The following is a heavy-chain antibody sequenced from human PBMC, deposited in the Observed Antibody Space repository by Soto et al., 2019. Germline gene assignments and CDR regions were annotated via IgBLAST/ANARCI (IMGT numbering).Heavy chain of an antibody. CDR2: ISAYNGNT. CDR1: GYTFTSYG. D-gene: IGHD1-7*01. V-gene: IGHV1-18*01. CDR3: ARLAGTTVKWFDP. Sequence: GXSLKVSCKASGYTFTSYGISWVRQAPGQGLEWMGWISAYNGNTNYAQKLQGRVTMTTETSTSTAYMELRSLRSDDAAVYYCARLAGTTVKWFDPWGQGTLVTVSS. J-gene: IGHJ5*02.